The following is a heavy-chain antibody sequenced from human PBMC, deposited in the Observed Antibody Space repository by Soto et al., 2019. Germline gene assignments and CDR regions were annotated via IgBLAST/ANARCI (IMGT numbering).Heavy chain of an antibody. D-gene: IGHD1-26*01. V-gene: IGHV4-39*01. J-gene: IGHJ3*02. CDR3: ARLRIEGTTYDALDI. CDR2: IYYSGST. Sequence: QLQLQESGPGLVKPSETLSLSCTVSGGSISSSTYYWGWIRQPPGKGLEWIGSIYYSGSTYSNPSLKSRVTISVDTSKIQFSLQLSSVTAADTAVYYCARLRIEGTTYDALDIWGQGTMVTVSS. CDR1: GGSISSSTYY.